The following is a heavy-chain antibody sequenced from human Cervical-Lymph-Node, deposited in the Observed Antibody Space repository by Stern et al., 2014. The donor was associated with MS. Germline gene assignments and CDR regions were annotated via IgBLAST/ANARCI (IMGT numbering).Heavy chain of an antibody. Sequence: DQLVESGAGVRKPGASVRVSCKVSGYSLSDLSMHWVRQAPGKGLEWLGGYDPEEGNTVYAQRFQGRVTMTEDTSTDTAYMELNSLRSDDTAVYHCATASRYDALDLWGQGTVVTVSS. CDR1: GYSLSDLS. V-gene: IGHV1-24*01. J-gene: IGHJ3*01. CDR2: YDPEEGNT. CDR3: ATASRYDALDL.